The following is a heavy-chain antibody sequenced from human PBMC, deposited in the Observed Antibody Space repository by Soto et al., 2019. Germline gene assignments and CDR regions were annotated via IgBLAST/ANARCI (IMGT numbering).Heavy chain of an antibody. Sequence: GGALRLSCAASGFTFSSYAMHWVRQAPGKGLEWVAVISYDGSNKYYADSVKGRFTISRDNSKNTLYLQMNSLRAEDTAGYYCARGRASFWSGYYNYFDYWGQGTLVTVSS. CDR2: ISYDGSNK. V-gene: IGHV3-30-3*01. D-gene: IGHD3-3*01. CDR3: ARGRASFWSGYYNYFDY. CDR1: GFTFSSYA. J-gene: IGHJ4*02.